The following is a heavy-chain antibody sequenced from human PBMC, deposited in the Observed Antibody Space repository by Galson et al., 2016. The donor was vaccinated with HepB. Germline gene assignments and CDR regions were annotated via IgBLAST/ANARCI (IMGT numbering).Heavy chain of an antibody. D-gene: IGHD3-22*01. CDR2: IYHTGKT. Sequence: ETLSLTCAVSCGSISSSNWWSWARQPPGKGLEWIGEIYHTGKTNYNPSLKSRATISIDKSRNQFSLNLSSVTAADTAVYYCAREGGPNGGYHLDYWGQGTRVTVSS. V-gene: IGHV4-4*02. J-gene: IGHJ4*02. CDR3: AREGGPNGGYHLDY. CDR1: CGSISSSNW.